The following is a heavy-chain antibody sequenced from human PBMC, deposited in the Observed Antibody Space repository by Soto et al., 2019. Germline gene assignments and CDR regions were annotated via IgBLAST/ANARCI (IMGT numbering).Heavy chain of an antibody. CDR1: GFTLNTHGMG. CDR3: AQQYNWNFAH. J-gene: IGHJ4*02. CDR2: IYWDDSK. V-gene: IGHV2-5*02. D-gene: IGHD1-1*01. Sequence: QITLEESGPPLVKATQTLTLTCALSGFTLNTHGMGVAWVRQPPGKALEWLALIYWDDSKYYSPSLESRLTVTQVTSKKQVVLTMTNMDPGDTATYFCAQQYNWNFAHWGRGTLITVSS.